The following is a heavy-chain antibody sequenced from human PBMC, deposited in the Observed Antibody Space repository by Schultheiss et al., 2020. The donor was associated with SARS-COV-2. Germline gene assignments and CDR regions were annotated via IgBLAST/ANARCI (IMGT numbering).Heavy chain of an antibody. CDR2: IIPIFGTA. V-gene: IGHV1-69*13. Sequence: SVKVSCKASGYTFSNYGISWVRQAPGQGLEWMGGIIPIFGTANYAQKFQGRVTITADESTSTAYMELSSLRSEDTAVYYCAKAGGSYLHGSDWFDPWGQGTLVTVSS. D-gene: IGHD1-26*01. J-gene: IGHJ5*02. CDR1: GYTFSNYG. CDR3: AKAGGSYLHGSDWFDP.